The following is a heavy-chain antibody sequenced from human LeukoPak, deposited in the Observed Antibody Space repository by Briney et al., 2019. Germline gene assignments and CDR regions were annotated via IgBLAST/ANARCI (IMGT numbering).Heavy chain of an antibody. J-gene: IGHJ4*02. D-gene: IGHD5-12*01. CDR1: GGSISSSSYY. CDR3: ARTGSRGYSGYDYSY. V-gene: IGHV4-39*07. Sequence: PSETLSLTCTVSGGSISSSSYYWGWIRQPPGKGLEWIGSIYYSGSTYYNPSLKSRVTISVDTSKNQFSLKLSSVTAADTAVYYCARTGSRGYSGYDYSYWGRGTLVTVSS. CDR2: IYYSGST.